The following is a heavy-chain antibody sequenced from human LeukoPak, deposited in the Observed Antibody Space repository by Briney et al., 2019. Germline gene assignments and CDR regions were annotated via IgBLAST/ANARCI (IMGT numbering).Heavy chain of an antibody. Sequence: PGGSLRLSCAGSGFIFSSTWMHWVRQAPGEGLVWVSRINSDRSTINYADSVKGRLTISRDNAKNTLYLQMNSLRVEDTALYFCATAGNYRFDYWGQGTLVTVSS. J-gene: IGHJ4*02. CDR3: ATAGNYRFDY. CDR1: GFIFSSTW. D-gene: IGHD1-7*01. V-gene: IGHV3-74*01. CDR2: INSDRSTI.